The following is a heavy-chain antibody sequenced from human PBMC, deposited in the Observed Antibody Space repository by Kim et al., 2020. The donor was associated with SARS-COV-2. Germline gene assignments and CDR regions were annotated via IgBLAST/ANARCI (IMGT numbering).Heavy chain of an antibody. J-gene: IGHJ6*03. V-gene: IGHV4-39*01. CDR3: ARIYSSYFYLDV. Sequence: CFNPSLKRRVTMSVDTSRMQFSLGLSSVTAADTAVYFCARIYSSYFYLDVWGKGTSVTVSS. D-gene: IGHD2-15*01.